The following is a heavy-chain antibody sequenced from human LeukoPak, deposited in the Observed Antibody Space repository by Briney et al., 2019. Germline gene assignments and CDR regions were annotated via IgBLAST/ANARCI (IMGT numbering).Heavy chain of an antibody. CDR2: INHSGST. V-gene: IGHV4-34*01. D-gene: IGHD5-24*01. CDR1: GFTFSSDA. CDR3: ARRPRYNFFAFDY. Sequence: GSLRLSCAASGFTFSSDAMSWVRQAPGKGLEWIGEINHSGSTNYNPSLKSRVTISVDTSKNRFSLKLSSVTAADTAVYYCARRPRYNFFAFDYWGQGTLVTVSS. J-gene: IGHJ4*02.